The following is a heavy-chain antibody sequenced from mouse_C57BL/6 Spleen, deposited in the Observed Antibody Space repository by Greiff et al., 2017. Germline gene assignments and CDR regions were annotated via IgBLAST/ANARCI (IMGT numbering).Heavy chain of an antibody. CDR2: IYPGDGDT. J-gene: IGHJ3*01. Sequence: QVQLQQSGPELVKPGASVKISCKASGYAFSSSWMNWVKQRPGKGLEWIGRIYPGDGDTNYNGKFKGKATLTADKSSSTAYMQLSSLTSEDSAVYFCARGDDGYYTYWGQGTLVTVSA. D-gene: IGHD2-3*01. CDR3: ARGDDGYYTY. CDR1: GYAFSSSW. V-gene: IGHV1-82*01.